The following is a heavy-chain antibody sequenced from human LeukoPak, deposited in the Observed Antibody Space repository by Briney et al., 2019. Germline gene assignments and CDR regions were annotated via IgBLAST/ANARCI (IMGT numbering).Heavy chain of an antibody. Sequence: SETLSLTCAVYGGSFSDYYWTWIRQSPGKGLERIGQINHSGATEYNPSLKSRVTISVDTSKNQFSLKVRSVTAADTAVYYCARRVRGVIISFYYYNGMDVWGQGTTVTVSS. CDR1: GGSFSDYY. V-gene: IGHV4-34*01. CDR3: ARRVRGVIISFYYYNGMDV. J-gene: IGHJ6*02. CDR2: INHSGAT. D-gene: IGHD3-10*01.